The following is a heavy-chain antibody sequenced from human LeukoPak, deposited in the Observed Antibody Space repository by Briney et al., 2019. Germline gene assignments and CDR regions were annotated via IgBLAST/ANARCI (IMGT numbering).Heavy chain of an antibody. CDR1: GFTFSSYA. CDR3: AKDRAVADSTGVFDY. D-gene: IGHD6-19*01. Sequence: GGTLRLSCAASGFTFSSYAMSWVRQAPGKGLEWVSAISGSGGSTYYADSVKGRFTISRDNSKNTLYLQMNSLRAEDTAVYYCAKDRAVADSTGVFDYWGQGTQVTVSS. CDR2: ISGSGGST. J-gene: IGHJ4*02. V-gene: IGHV3-23*01.